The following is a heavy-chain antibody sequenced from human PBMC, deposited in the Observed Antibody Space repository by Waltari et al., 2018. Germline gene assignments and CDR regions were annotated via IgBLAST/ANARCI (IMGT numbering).Heavy chain of an antibody. J-gene: IGHJ4*02. CDR2: IYYSGST. Sequence: QVQLQESGPGLVKPSETLSLTCTVSGGSISSYYWSWIRQPPGKGLEWSGYIYYSGSTNYNPSLKSRVTISVDTSKNQFSLKLSSVTAADTAVYYCARETPGIAAAGTGNFDYWGQGTLVTVSS. CDR3: ARETPGIAAAGTGNFDY. CDR1: GGSISSYY. V-gene: IGHV4-59*01. D-gene: IGHD6-13*01.